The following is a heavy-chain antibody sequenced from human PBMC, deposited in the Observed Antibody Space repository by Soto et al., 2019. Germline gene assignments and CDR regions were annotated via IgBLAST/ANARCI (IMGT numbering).Heavy chain of an antibody. CDR3: ARSDSYLAGGGYAPNRASPFDY. D-gene: IGHD5-18*01. CDR2: ISAYNGNT. V-gene: IGHV1-18*01. CDR1: GYTFTSYG. Sequence: GASVKVSCKASGYTFTSYGISWVRQAPGQGLEWMGWISAYNGNTNYAQKLQGRVTMTTDTSTSTAYMELRSLRSDDTAVYYCARSDSYLAGGGYAPNRASPFDYWGQGTLVTVSS. J-gene: IGHJ4*02.